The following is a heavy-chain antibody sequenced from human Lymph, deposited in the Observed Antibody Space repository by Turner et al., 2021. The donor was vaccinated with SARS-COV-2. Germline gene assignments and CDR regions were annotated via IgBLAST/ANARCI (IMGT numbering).Heavy chain of an antibody. CDR2: INWNGGST. V-gene: IGHV3-20*01. J-gene: IGHJ4*02. CDR1: GFTVDDYG. D-gene: IGHD7-27*01. Sequence: EVQLVESGGGVVRPGGSLRLSCAASGFTVDDYGMSWVRQAPGRGLEWVSNINWNGGSTGYADSVKGRFTISRDNAKNSLYLQVNSLRAEDTALYHCARGTGAADYWGQGTLVTVSS. CDR3: ARGTGAADY.